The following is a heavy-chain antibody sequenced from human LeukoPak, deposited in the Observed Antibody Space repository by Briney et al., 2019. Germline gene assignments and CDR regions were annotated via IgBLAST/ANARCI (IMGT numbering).Heavy chain of an antibody. CDR1: VGTFSSYA. D-gene: IGHD7-27*01. Sequence: SVKVSCKASVGTFSSYAISWVRQAPRQGLEWMGGIIPIFGTANYAQKFQGRVTITADESTSTAYMELSSLRSEDTAVYYCARGETGEYFDYWGQGTLVTVSS. V-gene: IGHV1-69*01. J-gene: IGHJ4*02. CDR2: IIPIFGTA. CDR3: ARGETGEYFDY.